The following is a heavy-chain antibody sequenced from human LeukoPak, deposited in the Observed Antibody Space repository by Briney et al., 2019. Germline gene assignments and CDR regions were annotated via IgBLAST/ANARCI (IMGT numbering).Heavy chain of an antibody. Sequence: TGGSLRLSCAASGFTFSSYSMNWVRQAPGKGLEWVSSISSSSSYIYYADSVKGRFTISRDNAKNSLYLQMNSLRAEDTAVYYCAREGDYYGSGSCFNHDAFDIWGQGTMVTVSS. CDR2: ISSSSSYI. V-gene: IGHV3-21*01. CDR1: GFTFSSYS. J-gene: IGHJ3*02. CDR3: AREGDYYGSGSCFNHDAFDI. D-gene: IGHD3-10*01.